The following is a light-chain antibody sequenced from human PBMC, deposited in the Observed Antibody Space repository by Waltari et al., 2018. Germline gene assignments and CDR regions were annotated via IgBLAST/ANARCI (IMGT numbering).Light chain of an antibody. CDR1: RSDLGGYKY. V-gene: IGLV2-14*03. Sequence: QPALTQPASVSGSPGQSITIPCTGTRSDLGGYKYVSWYQQHPGKAPKLLIYGVDNRPSGASFRFSGSKFGNTASLSISGLQAEDEADYYCCSYTAGNTWVFGGGTKLTVL. J-gene: IGLJ3*02. CDR2: GVD. CDR3: CSYTAGNTWV.